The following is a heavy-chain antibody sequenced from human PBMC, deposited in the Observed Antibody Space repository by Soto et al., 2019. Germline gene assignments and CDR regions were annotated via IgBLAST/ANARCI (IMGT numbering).Heavy chain of an antibody. CDR1: GYTFSSYG. Sequence: GASVKVSCKASGYTFSSYGITWVRQAPGQGLEWMGWISAYNGHTNYAQKLQGRVTMTTDTSTSTAYMEVRSLRSDDAAVYYCARGVGSGTYYNQYNWFDPWGQGTLVTVSS. CDR3: ARGVGSGTYYNQYNWFDP. V-gene: IGHV1-18*04. J-gene: IGHJ5*02. D-gene: IGHD3-10*01. CDR2: ISAYNGHT.